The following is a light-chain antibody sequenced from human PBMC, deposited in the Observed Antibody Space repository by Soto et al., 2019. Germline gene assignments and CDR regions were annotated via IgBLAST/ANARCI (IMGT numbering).Light chain of an antibody. J-gene: IGLJ1*01. V-gene: IGLV2-8*01. CDR3: CSYAGSNNYV. Sequence: QSALTQPPSASGSPGQSVTISCTGTGSDVGAYNYVPWYRQYPGKAPKLVIFEVNKRPSGVPDRISGSKSGITASLTVSGLQAEDEADYYCCSYAGSNNYVFGTGTKATVL. CDR2: EVN. CDR1: GSDVGAYNY.